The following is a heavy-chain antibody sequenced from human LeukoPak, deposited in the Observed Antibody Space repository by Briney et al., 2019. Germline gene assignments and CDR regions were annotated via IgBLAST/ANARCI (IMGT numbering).Heavy chain of an antibody. J-gene: IGHJ6*04. D-gene: IGHD3-10*02. CDR1: GFTFANYA. V-gene: IGHV3-23*01. CDR2: ISDSGGNT. Sequence: GGSLRLSCAASGFTFANYAMSWVRQAPGKGLKWVSAISDSGGNTYSADSVRGRFTISRDNAKNSLYLQMNSLRAEDTAVYYCAELGITMIGGVWGKGTTVTISS. CDR3: AELGITMIGGV.